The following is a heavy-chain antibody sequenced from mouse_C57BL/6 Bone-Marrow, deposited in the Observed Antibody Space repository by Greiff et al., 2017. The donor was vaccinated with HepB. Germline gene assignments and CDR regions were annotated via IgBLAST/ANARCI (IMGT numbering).Heavy chain of an antibody. D-gene: IGHD1-1*01. V-gene: IGHV2-2*01. CDR3: ARIGGFYGSSYVNWFAY. CDR1: GFSLTSYG. J-gene: IGHJ3*01. Sequence: VQLVESGPGLVQPSQSLSITCTVSGFSLTSYGVHWVRQSPGKGLEWLGVIWSGGSTDYNAAFISRLSISKDNSKSQVFFKMNSLQADDTAIYYCARIGGFYGSSYVNWFAYWGQGTLVTVSA. CDR2: IWSGGST.